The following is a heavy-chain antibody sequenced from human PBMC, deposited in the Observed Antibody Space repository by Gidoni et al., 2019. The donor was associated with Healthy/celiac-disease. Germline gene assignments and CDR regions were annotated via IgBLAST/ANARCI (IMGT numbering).Heavy chain of an antibody. Sequence: EVQLVESGGGLVQPGGSLRRSCAASGFTFSSYAMSWVRQAPGKGLEWVSAISGSGGSTYYADSVKGRFTISRDNSKNTLYLQMNSLRAEDTAVYYCAKDKEASYDSSGYYFYYYGMDVWGQGTTVTVSS. CDR3: AKDKEASYDSSGYYFYYYGMDV. CDR2: ISGSGGST. D-gene: IGHD3-22*01. V-gene: IGHV3-23*04. J-gene: IGHJ6*02. CDR1: GFTFSSYA.